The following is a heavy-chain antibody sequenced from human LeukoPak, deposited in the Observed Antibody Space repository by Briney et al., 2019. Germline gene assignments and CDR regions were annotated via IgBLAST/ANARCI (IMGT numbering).Heavy chain of an antibody. CDR2: ISGSGGST. D-gene: IGHD3-22*01. J-gene: IGHJ4*02. V-gene: IGHV3-23*01. Sequence: GGSLRLSCAAPGFTFSSYAMSWVRQAPGKGLEWVSAISGSGGSTYYADSVKGRFTISRDNSKNTLYLQMNSLRAEDTAVYYCAKMLTYYYDSSSGGYFDYWGQGTLVTVSS. CDR3: AKMLTYYYDSSSGGYFDY. CDR1: GFTFSSYA.